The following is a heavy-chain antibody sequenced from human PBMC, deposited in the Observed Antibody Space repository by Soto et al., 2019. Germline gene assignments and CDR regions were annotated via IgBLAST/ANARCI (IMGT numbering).Heavy chain of an antibody. CDR2: VYSGGST. CDR1: GFTVSSNY. V-gene: IGHV3-66*04. Sequence: EVQLVESGGGLVQPGGSLRLSCAASGFTVSSNYVSWVRQAPGKGLEWVSVVYSGGSTYYADSVKGRFTSSRDNSKNTLYLQLTSLRAEVTAVYYCAGHSHKEYLGQATLVTV. CDR3: AGHSHKEY. J-gene: IGHJ4*02.